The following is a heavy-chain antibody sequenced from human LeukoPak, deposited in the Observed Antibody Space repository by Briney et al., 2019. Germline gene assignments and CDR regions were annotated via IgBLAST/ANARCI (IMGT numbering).Heavy chain of an antibody. J-gene: IGHJ4*02. CDR3: AKLLWFGELLNSGIDY. D-gene: IGHD3-10*01. V-gene: IGHV3-43D*03. CDR2: ISWDGGST. CDR1: GFTFDDYA. Sequence: GGSLRLSCAASGFTFDDYAMQWVRQAPGKGLDWVSLISWDGGSTYYADSVKGRFTISRDNSKNTLYLQMNSLRAEDTAVYYCAKLLWFGELLNSGIDYWGQGTLVTVSS.